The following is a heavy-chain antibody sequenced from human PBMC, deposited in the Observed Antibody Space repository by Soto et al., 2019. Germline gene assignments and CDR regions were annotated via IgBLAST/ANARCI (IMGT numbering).Heavy chain of an antibody. J-gene: IGHJ4*02. V-gene: IGHV2-5*01. CDR1: GFSLSTSGVG. Sequence: QITLKESGPTLVKPTQTPTLTCTFSGFSLSTSGVGVGWIRQPPGKALEWLALIYWNDDKRYSPSLKSRLTITKDTSKNQVVLTMTNMDPVDTATYYCAHCLAVAGYFDYWGQGTLVTVSS. D-gene: IGHD6-19*01. CDR3: AHCLAVAGYFDY. CDR2: IYWNDDK.